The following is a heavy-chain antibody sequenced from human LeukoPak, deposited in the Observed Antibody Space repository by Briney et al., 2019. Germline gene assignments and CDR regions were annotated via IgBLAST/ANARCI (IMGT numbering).Heavy chain of an antibody. Sequence: GGSLRLSCAASGFTFSTYGMHWVRQAPGKGLDWVAFIPHDGSNKYYADSVKGRFTISRDNSKNTLYLQMNSLRAEDTAVYYCAKAPGLVVVPRDLFDYWGQGTLVTVSS. J-gene: IGHJ4*02. CDR2: IPHDGSNK. CDR1: GFTFSTYG. D-gene: IGHD2-2*01. CDR3: AKAPGLVVVPRDLFDY. V-gene: IGHV3-30*02.